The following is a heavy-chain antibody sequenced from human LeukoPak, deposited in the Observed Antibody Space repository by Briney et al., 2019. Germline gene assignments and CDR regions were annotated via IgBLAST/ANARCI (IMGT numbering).Heavy chain of an antibody. CDR1: GGSISSGGYY. J-gene: IGHJ2*01. D-gene: IGHD3-9*01. CDR3: ARGPHYDILTGYNWYFDL. Sequence: SQTLSLTCIVSGGSISSGGYYWSWIRQHPGKGLEWIGYIYYSGSTYHNPSLKSRVTISVDTSKNQFSLKLSSVTAADTAVYYCARGPHYDILTGYNWYFDLWGRGTLVTVSS. CDR2: IYYSGST. V-gene: IGHV4-31*03.